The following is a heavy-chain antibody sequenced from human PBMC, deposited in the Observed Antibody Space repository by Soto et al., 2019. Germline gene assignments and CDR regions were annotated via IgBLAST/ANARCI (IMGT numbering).Heavy chain of an antibody. CDR3: ARGVTVAGTGFDY. J-gene: IGHJ4*02. V-gene: IGHV1-8*01. CDR2: MNPNSANT. Sequence: ASVKVSCKASGYTFSSYDINWVRQATGQGLEWMGWMNPNSANTGYAQKFQGRVTMTRNTSISTAYMELSSLRSEDTAVYYCARGVTVAGTGFDYCGQGTLVTVSS. D-gene: IGHD6-19*01. CDR1: GYTFSSYD.